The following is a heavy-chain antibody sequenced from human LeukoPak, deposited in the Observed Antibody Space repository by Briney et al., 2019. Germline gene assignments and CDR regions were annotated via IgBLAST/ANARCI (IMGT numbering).Heavy chain of an antibody. V-gene: IGHV4-39*01. J-gene: IGHJ2*01. D-gene: IGHD4-17*01. CDR1: GGAISSSSHY. CDR2: IYHSGST. CDR3: ARNTTVTDWYFDL. Sequence: SETLSLTCTVSGGAISSSSHYWGWIRQSPGKGLEWIGSIYHSGSTVYNPSLKSRVAISVEPSRNKFSLTLSSVTASDTAVHYCARNTTVTDWYFDLWGRGTLVTVSS.